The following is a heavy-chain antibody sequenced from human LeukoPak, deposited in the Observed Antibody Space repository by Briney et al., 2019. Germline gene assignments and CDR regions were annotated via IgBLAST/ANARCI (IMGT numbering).Heavy chain of an antibody. CDR2: INHSGST. D-gene: IGHD3-3*01. V-gene: IGHV4-34*01. CDR1: GGSFSGHH. Sequence: SETLSLTCAVYGGSFSGHHWSWIRQPPGKGLEWIGEINHSGSTNYNPSLESRVTISVDTSKNHFSLKLSSVTAVDTAVYYCASGQYYDLWSGYYVDWGQGTLVTVSA. CDR3: ASGQYYDLWSGYYVD. J-gene: IGHJ4*02.